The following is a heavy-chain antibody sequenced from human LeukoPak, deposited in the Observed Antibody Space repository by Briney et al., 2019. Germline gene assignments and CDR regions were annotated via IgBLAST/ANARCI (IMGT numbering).Heavy chain of an antibody. Sequence: GGSLRLSCAASGFTFSSYAMHWVRQAPGKGLEWVAVISYDGSNKYYADSVKGRFTISRDNSKNTLYLQMNSLRAEDTAVYYCASVERGYSYGFDYWGQGTLVTVSS. J-gene: IGHJ4*02. CDR1: GFTFSSYA. CDR3: ASVERGYSYGFDY. CDR2: ISYDGSNK. D-gene: IGHD5-18*01. V-gene: IGHV3-30-3*01.